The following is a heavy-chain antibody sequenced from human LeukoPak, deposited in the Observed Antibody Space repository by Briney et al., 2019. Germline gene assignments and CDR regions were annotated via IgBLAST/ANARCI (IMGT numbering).Heavy chain of an antibody. CDR3: ARERDSSAYFDY. D-gene: IGHD3-22*01. J-gene: IGHJ4*02. Sequence: GGSLRLSCAASGCTFSTYTMNWVRQAPGKGLEWISYIASSSNSIYYADSVKGRFTISRDNAKNSLYLQMSSLRDGDTAVYYCARERDSSAYFDYWGQGTLVTVSS. CDR2: IASSSNSI. V-gene: IGHV3-48*02. CDR1: GCTFSTYT.